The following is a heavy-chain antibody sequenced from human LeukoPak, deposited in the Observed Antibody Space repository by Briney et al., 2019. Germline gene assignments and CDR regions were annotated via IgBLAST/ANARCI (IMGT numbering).Heavy chain of an antibody. Sequence: PGGSLRLSCAASGFVVSSNYMNWVRQAPGKGLEWVSFIHNDGNTYYADAVKGRFTISRDSSKNTLFLHMNTLRAEDTAIYYCAKDRTVGASYWYFDLWGRGTLVTVSS. CDR2: IHNDGNT. J-gene: IGHJ2*01. V-gene: IGHV3-53*01. CDR1: GFVVSSNY. CDR3: AKDRTVGASYWYFDL. D-gene: IGHD1-26*01.